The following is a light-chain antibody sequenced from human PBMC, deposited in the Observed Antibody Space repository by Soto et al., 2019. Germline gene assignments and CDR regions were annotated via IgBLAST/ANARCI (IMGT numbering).Light chain of an antibody. CDR1: QSVALNY. Sequence: EVVLTQSPGTLSLSPGERATLSCRASQSVALNYLAWYQQKPGQAPSLLIYAASDRAPGIPDRFSGSGTATDFTLTISRVEPEDGGVYYCQQYGRSITFGQGTRLEI. CDR2: AAS. V-gene: IGKV3-20*01. CDR3: QQYGRSIT. J-gene: IGKJ5*01.